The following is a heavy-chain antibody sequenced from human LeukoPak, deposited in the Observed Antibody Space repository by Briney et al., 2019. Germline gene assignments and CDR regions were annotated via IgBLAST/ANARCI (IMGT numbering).Heavy chain of an antibody. J-gene: IGHJ5*02. V-gene: IGHV1-69*04. Sequence: ALVKVSCKASGGTFSSYAISWVRQAPGQGLEWMGRIIPILGIANYAQKFQGRVTITADKSTSTAYMELSSLRSEDTAVYYCAMGYCSGGSCYSMDGTLDPWGQGTLVTVSS. CDR3: AMGYCSGGSCYSMDGTLDP. CDR2: IIPILGIA. D-gene: IGHD2-15*01. CDR1: GGTFSSYA.